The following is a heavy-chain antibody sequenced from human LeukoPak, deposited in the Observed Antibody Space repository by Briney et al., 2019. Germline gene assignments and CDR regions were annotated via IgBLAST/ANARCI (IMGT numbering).Heavy chain of an antibody. CDR1: GFTFSKYW. V-gene: IGHV3-74*01. J-gene: IGHJ4*02. Sequence: GGSLRLSCAASGFTFSKYWLHWLRQAPGKGLVWVSRINPDDKSASYADSVKGRFTISRDNAKNTLYLQMNSLRAEDTAFYYCARGVGPSTVSPLNYWGQGTLVTVSS. D-gene: IGHD4-17*01. CDR3: ARGVGPSTVSPLNY. CDR2: INPDDKSA.